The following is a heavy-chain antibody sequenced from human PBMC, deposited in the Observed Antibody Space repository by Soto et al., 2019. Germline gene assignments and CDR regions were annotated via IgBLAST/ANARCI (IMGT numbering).Heavy chain of an antibody. CDR3: ASVLPSSGSNAAFDY. D-gene: IGHD2-15*01. CDR1: GGSITNYY. CDR2: VYYTGST. J-gene: IGHJ4*02. Sequence: PSETLSLTCTVSGGSITNYYWTWIRQTPGKGLEWIGYVYYTGSTNYNPSLKSRVHISIDTSKNEFYLNLTSVTAAETAIYYCASVLPSSGSNAAFDYWGQGTLVTVSS. V-gene: IGHV4-59*12.